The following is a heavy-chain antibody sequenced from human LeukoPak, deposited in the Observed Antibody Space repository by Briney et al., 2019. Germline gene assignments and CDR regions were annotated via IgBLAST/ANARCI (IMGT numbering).Heavy chain of an antibody. CDR3: ASTDVTYYYDSSGYPPLDY. CDR1: DYTFTVYY. Sequence: ASVTVSFTASDYTFTVYYMHWVRQAPGQGLEWLASINPNRGGTNYAQKFQGRVTMTRDTSISTAYMELSRLRSDDTAVYYCASTDVTYYYDSSGYPPLDYWGQGTLVTVSS. CDR2: INPNRGGT. V-gene: IGHV1-2*02. J-gene: IGHJ4*02. D-gene: IGHD3-22*01.